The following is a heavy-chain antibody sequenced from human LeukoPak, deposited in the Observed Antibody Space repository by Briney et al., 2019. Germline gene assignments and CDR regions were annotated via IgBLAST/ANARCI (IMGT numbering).Heavy chain of an antibody. V-gene: IGHV3-7*01. CDR1: GFTFSSYW. CDR2: IKQDGSEK. Sequence: GGFLRLSCAASGFTFSSYWMSWVRQAPGKGLEWVANIKQDGSEKYYVDSVKGRFTISRDNAKNSLYLQMNSLRAEDTAVYYCARVREGGPYCSSTSCRGGIFDYWGQGTLVTVSS. CDR3: ARVREGGPYCSSTSCRGGIFDY. D-gene: IGHD2-2*01. J-gene: IGHJ4*02.